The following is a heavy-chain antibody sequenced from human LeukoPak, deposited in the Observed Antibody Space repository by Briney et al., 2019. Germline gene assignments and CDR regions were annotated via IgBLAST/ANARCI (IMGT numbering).Heavy chain of an antibody. CDR3: AMRPADCSSSSCPTINRYYYGMDV. V-gene: IGHV3-23*01. CDR2: ISGNGGST. J-gene: IGHJ6*02. CDR1: GFSFTNTW. D-gene: IGHD2-15*01. Sequence: GGSLRLSCAASGFSFTNTWMNWVRQAPGKGLEWVSAISGNGGSTYYADSVKGRFTISRDNSKNTLHLQLNSLRDEDTAMYYCAMRPADCSSSSCPTINRYYYGMDVWGQGTTVIVSS.